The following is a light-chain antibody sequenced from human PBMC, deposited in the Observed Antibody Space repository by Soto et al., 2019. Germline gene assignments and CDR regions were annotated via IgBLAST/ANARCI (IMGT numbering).Light chain of an antibody. V-gene: IGKV3-20*01. J-gene: IGKJ2*01. Sequence: DMVLTQSPGTLSLSPGESATLSCRASRSFASSYLGWYQQKPGQAPRLLLYAASKRATGIPDGFSGGGSGTDFTLTIDRLEPEDSAVYYCQHYGSSPPYTFGQGTKVDIK. CDR1: RSFASSY. CDR3: QHYGSSPPYT. CDR2: AAS.